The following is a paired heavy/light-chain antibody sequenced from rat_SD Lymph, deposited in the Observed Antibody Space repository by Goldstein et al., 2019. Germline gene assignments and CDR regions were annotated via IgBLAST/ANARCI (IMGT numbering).Light chain of an antibody. V-gene: IGKV3S9*01. CDR1: ESVSTL. Sequence: DTVLTQSPALAVSPGERVTISCRASESVSTLMHWYQQKPGQQPKLLIYLASNLESGVPARFSGSGSGTDFTLTIDPVEADDTATYYCQQSWNDPLTFGSGTKLEIK. J-gene: IGKJ5*01. CDR3: QQSWNDPLT. CDR2: LAS.
Heavy chain of an antibody. V-gene: IGHV5-22*01. J-gene: IGHJ3*01. CDR2: ISYEGSST. CDR3: ASVATVGNWFAY. D-gene: IGHD1-3*01. CDR1: GFTFSDYY. Sequence: EVQLVESGGGLVQPGRSMKLSCAASGFTFSDYYMAWVRQAPKKGLEWVASISYEGSSTYYGDSVKGRFTISRDNAKSTLYLQMNSLRSEDTATYYCASVATVGNWFAYWGQGTLVTVSS.